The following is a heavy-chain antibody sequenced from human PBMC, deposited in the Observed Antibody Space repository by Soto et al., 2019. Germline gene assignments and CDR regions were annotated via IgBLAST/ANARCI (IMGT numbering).Heavy chain of an antibody. CDR1: GGCMSNGGYY. V-gene: IGHV4-39*01. CDR3: ARSRGEPPEGFDY. J-gene: IGHJ4*02. Sequence: QLQLQESGPGLVKPSETLSLTCTVSGGCMSNGGYYWGWIRQPPGKGLEWIGSIYYSGSTYNNPSLMSRLTMSIDTSKTQFSLKVTSVTAADTAVYYCARSRGEPPEGFDYWGQGTLVTVSS. D-gene: IGHD3-16*01. CDR2: IYYSGST.